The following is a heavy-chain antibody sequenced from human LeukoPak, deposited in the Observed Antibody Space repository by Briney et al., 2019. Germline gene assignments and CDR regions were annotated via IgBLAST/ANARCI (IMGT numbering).Heavy chain of an antibody. CDR2: INPTGTSS. J-gene: IGHJ3*02. Sequence: ASVKVSCKSSGYTFTRHYLHWVRQAPGQGLEWVGLINPTGTSSWSAQKFQGRVTLTRDTSISTAYMELSRLRSDDTAVYYCASYSSGWYYAFDIWGQGTMVTVSS. CDR3: ASYSSGWYYAFDI. V-gene: IGHV1-46*01. CDR1: GYTFTRHY. D-gene: IGHD6-13*01.